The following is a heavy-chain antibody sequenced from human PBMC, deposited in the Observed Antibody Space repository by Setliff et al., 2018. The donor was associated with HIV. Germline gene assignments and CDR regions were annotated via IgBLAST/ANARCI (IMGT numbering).Heavy chain of an antibody. D-gene: IGHD6-19*01. CDR3: ARDPVPGLGNYLDF. Sequence: PGGSLRLSCAASGFTLDDYAMHWVRQAPGKGLEWVSRIKSDGSITNYADSVKGRFTISRDNAKNTLYLQMDSLRAEDTALYYCARDPVPGLGNYLDFWGQGTLVTVSS. V-gene: IGHV3-74*01. J-gene: IGHJ4*02. CDR2: IKSDGSIT. CDR1: GFTLDDYA.